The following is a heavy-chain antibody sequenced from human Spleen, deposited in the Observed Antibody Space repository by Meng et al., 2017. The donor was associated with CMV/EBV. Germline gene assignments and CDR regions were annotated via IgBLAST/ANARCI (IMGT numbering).Heavy chain of an antibody. D-gene: IGHD2-2*01. J-gene: IGHJ4*02. V-gene: IGHV1-46*01. Sequence: ASVKVSCKASGYTFTGYYMHWVRQAPGQGLEWMGIINPSGGSTSYAQKFQGRVTMTRDTSTSTVYMELSSLRSEDMAVYYCARVMTDGSSTSCFDYWGQGTLVTVSS. CDR2: INPSGGST. CDR1: GYTFTGYY. CDR3: ARVMTDGSSTSCFDY.